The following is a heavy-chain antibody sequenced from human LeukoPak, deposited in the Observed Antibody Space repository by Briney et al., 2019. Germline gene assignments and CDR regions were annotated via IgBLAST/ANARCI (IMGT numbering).Heavy chain of an antibody. CDR2: IYPGDSDT. D-gene: IGHD6-19*01. J-gene: IGHJ4*02. Sequence: GESLKISCQASGYTFTSYWIGWGRQMPGKGLEWMGIIYPGDSDTRYSPSFQGQVTISADKSISTAYLQWSSLKASDTAMYYCARLEGKQWLDFDYWGQGTLVTVSS. CDR1: GYTFTSYW. CDR3: ARLEGKQWLDFDY. V-gene: IGHV5-51*01.